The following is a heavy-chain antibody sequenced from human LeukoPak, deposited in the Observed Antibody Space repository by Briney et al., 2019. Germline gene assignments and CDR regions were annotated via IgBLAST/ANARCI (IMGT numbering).Heavy chain of an antibody. CDR2: IIPIFGTA. CDR1: GYTFTNYA. CDR3: ARAHRGYSYGNQPLDY. V-gene: IGHV1-69*13. D-gene: IGHD5-18*01. Sequence: GASVKVSCKASGYTFTNYAISWVRQAPGQGLEWMGGIIPIFGTANYAQKFQGRVTITADESTSTAYMELSSLRSEDTAVYYYARAHRGYSYGNQPLDYWGQGTLVTVSS. J-gene: IGHJ4*02.